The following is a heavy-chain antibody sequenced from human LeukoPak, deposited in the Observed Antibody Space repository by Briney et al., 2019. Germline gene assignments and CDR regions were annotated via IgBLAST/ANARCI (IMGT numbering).Heavy chain of an antibody. Sequence: PSETLSLTCAVYGGSFSGYYWSWIRQPPGKGLEWIGEINHSGSTNYNPSLKSRVTISVDTSKNQFSLKLSSVTAEDTAVYYCAKANSPGYSSGWYSVLGYFDYWGQGTLVTVSS. CDR1: GGSFSGYY. D-gene: IGHD6-19*01. CDR2: INHSGST. CDR3: AKANSPGYSSGWYSVLGYFDY. J-gene: IGHJ4*02. V-gene: IGHV4-34*01.